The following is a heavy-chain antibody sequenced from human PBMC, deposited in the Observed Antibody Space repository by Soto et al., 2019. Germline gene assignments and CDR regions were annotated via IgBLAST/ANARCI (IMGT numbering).Heavy chain of an antibody. Sequence: PGGSLRLSCAASGFTFSSYAMSWVRQAPGKGLEWVSAISGSGGSTYYADSVKGRFTISRDNSKNTLYLQMSSLRAEDTAVYYCAKVRLYCRSTGSGMDVWGQGTTVTVSS. CDR2: ISGSGGST. CDR1: GFTFSSYA. D-gene: IGHD2-2*01. V-gene: IGHV3-23*01. J-gene: IGHJ6*02. CDR3: AKVRLYCRSTGSGMDV.